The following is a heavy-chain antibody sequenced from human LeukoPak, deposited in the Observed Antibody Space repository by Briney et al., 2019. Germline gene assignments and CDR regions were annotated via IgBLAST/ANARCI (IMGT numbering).Heavy chain of an antibody. CDR2: INHSGST. J-gene: IGHJ4*02. CDR3: ARIGVLLWFGGYFDY. CDR1: GGSFSGYY. Sequence: SETLSLTCAVYGGSFSGYYWSWTRQPPGKGLEWIGEINHSGSTNYNPSLKSRVTISVDTSKNQFSLKLSSVTAADTAVYYCARIGVLLWFGGYFDYWGQGTLVTVSS. V-gene: IGHV4-34*01. D-gene: IGHD3-10*01.